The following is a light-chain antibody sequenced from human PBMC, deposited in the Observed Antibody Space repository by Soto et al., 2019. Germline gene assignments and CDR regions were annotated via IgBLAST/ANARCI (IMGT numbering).Light chain of an antibody. CDR3: STRDDSLNGWV. CDR1: SSSIGRSA. V-gene: IGLV1-44*01. Sequence: QPVLTQPPSASGTPGQRVTISCSGSSSSIGRSAVNWYLQLPGAAPKLLIYNNYERPSGVPDRFSGSKSGTSASLAISGLQSEDEADYYCSTRDDSLNGWVFGGGTKLTVL. J-gene: IGLJ3*02. CDR2: NNY.